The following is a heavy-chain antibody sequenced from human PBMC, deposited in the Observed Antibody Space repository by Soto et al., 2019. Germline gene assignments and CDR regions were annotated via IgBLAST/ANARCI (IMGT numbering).Heavy chain of an antibody. Sequence: QVHLVESWGGVVQPGRSLRLSCAASGFTFSSYAMHWVLQAPCKGLEWVAVISYDGRHKYYADSVKGRFTISRDNSKNTLYLQTNSLRAEDTAVYYCARVGLSIEFTGGPFDYWVQGTLVTVSS. D-gene: IGHD1-26*01. CDR3: ARVGLSIEFTGGPFDY. V-gene: IGHV3-30-3*01. CDR1: GFTFSSYA. J-gene: IGHJ4*02. CDR2: ISYDGRHK.